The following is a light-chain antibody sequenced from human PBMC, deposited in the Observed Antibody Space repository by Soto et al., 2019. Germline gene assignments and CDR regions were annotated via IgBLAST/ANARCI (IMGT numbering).Light chain of an antibody. Sequence: QSALTQPASVSGSPGQSITISCTGTNSDVGDYNYVSWYQQHPGKAPKLIIYEVSNRPSGISDRFSASKSGNTAPLTISGLQAEDEADYYCSSYTNSNTRVFGTGTKVTVL. CDR1: NSDVGDYNY. V-gene: IGLV2-14*01. CDR2: EVS. J-gene: IGLJ1*01. CDR3: SSYTNSNTRV.